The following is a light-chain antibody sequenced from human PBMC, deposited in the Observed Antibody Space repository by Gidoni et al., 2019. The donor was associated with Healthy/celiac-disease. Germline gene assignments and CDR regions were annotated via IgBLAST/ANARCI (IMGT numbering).Light chain of an antibody. CDR3: QQYYSTPS. Sequence: DIVMTQSPDYLAVSLGERATINCKSSQSVLYSSNNKNYLAWYQQKPGQPPKLLIYWASTRESGVPDRFSGSGSGTDFTLTISSLQAEDVAVYYCQQYYSTPSFXQXTKVEIK. V-gene: IGKV4-1*01. J-gene: IGKJ1*01. CDR2: WAS. CDR1: QSVLYSSNNKNY.